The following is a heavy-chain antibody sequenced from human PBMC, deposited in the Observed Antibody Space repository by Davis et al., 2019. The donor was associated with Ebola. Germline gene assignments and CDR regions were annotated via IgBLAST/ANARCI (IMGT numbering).Heavy chain of an antibody. D-gene: IGHD6-13*01. CDR1: GGTFSSYA. CDR3: ARDPDQGIAAAGLGY. CDR2: IIPIFGTA. V-gene: IGHV1-69*13. Sequence: SVKVSCKASGGTFSSYAISWVRQAPGQGLEWMGGIIPIFGTANYAQKFQGRVTITADESTSTAYMELRSLRSDDTAVYYCARDPDQGIAAAGLGYWGQGTLVTVSS. J-gene: IGHJ4*02.